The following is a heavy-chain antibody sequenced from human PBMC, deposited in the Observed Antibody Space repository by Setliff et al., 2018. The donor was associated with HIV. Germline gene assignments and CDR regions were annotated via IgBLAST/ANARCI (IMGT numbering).Heavy chain of an antibody. CDR2: INKDGHHT. Sequence: GGSLRLSCGASGFTFHDFSMHWVRQAPGKGLEWVSLINKDGHHTLYADSVRGRFTISRDNRKDSLYLQMNSLSTEDTALYYCAKEHWGSNWSGLGVWGQGTTVTVSS. V-gene: IGHV3-43*01. CDR3: AKEHWGSNWSGLGV. J-gene: IGHJ6*02. D-gene: IGHD6-13*01. CDR1: GFTFHDFS.